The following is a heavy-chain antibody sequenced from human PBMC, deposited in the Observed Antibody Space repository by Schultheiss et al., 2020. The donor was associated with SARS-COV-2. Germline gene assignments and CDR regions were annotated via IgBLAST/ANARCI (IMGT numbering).Heavy chain of an antibody. CDR2: INHSGST. V-gene: IGHV4-34*01. J-gene: IGHJ4*02. D-gene: IGHD1-26*01. CDR3: ARDGYSGSYYGLDY. CDR1: GGSFSGYY. Sequence: SETLSLTCAVYGGSFSGYYWSWIRQPPGKGLEWIGEINHSGSTNYNPSLKSRVTISVDTSKNQFSLKLSSVTAADTAVYYCARDGYSGSYYGLDYWGQGTLVTVSS.